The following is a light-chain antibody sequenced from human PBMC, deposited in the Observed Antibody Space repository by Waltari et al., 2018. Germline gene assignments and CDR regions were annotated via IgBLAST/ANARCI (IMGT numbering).Light chain of an antibody. V-gene: IGKV1-5*03. Sequence: DIQMTQSPSTLSASLGDRVTITCRASQSISSWLDWYQQKPGKAPKLLIYKASSLESGVPSRFSGSGSGTEFTLTISSLQPDDFATYYCQQYNSYSYTFGQGTKLEIK. CDR1: QSISSW. CDR2: KAS. CDR3: QQYNSYSYT. J-gene: IGKJ2*01.